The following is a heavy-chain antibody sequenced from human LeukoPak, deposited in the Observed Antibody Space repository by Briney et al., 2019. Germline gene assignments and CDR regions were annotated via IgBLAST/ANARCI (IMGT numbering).Heavy chain of an antibody. D-gene: IGHD2-15*01. V-gene: IGHV3-33*01. CDR3: ARSLCSRGCESDY. CDR2: IWYDGSNK. Sequence: PGGSLRLSCAASGFTFSSYAMHWVRQAPGKGLEWVAVIWYDGSNKYYADSVKGRFTISRDNSKNTLYLQMNSLRAEDTAVYYCARSLCSRGCESDYWGQGTLVTVSS. CDR1: GFTFSSYA. J-gene: IGHJ4*02.